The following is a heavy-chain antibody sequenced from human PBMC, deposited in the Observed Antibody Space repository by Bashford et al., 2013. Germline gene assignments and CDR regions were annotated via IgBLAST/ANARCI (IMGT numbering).Heavy chain of an antibody. V-gene: IGHV4-59*01. CDR1: GGSISSYY. CDR2: IYYSGST. J-gene: IGHJ5*02. CDR3: AREGLYWPNWFDP. Sequence: SSETLSLTCTVSGGSISSYYWSWIRQPPGKGLEWIGYIYYSGSTNYNPSLKSRVTISVDTSKNQFSLKLSSVTAADTAVYYCAREGLYWPNWFDPWGQGTLVTVSS. D-gene: IGHD2-8*02.